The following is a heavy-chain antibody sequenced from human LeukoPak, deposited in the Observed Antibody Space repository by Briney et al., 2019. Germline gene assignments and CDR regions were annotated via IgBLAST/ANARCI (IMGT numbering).Heavy chain of an antibody. CDR2: IYYSGST. V-gene: IGHV4-59*08. D-gene: IGHD3-3*01. J-gene: IGHJ6*04. Sequence: SETLSFTCTVSGGSISSYYWSWIRQPPGKGLEWIGYIYYSGSTNYNPSLKSRVTISVDTSKNQFSLKLSSVTAADTAVYYCARGLRFALDVWGKGTTVTVSS. CDR3: ARGLRFALDV. CDR1: GGSISSYY.